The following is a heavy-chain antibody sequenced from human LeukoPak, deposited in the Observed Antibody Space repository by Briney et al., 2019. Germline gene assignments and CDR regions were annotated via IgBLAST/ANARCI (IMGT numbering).Heavy chain of an antibody. CDR3: ASAAGRYQLLDEGAFDI. J-gene: IGHJ3*02. V-gene: IGHV3-30-3*01. CDR2: ISYDGGNK. D-gene: IGHD2-2*01. Sequence: PGGSLRLSCAASGFTFSSYAMHWVRQAPGKGLEWVAVISYDGGNKYYADSVKGRFTISRDNSKNTLYLQMNSLRAEDTAVYYCASAAGRYQLLDEGAFDIWGQGTMVTVSS. CDR1: GFTFSSYA.